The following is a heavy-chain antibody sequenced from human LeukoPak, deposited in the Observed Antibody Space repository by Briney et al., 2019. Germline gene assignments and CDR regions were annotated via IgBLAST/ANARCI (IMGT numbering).Heavy chain of an antibody. J-gene: IGHJ4*02. CDR3: AKDRTIFGVVGTYFDY. CDR1: GFTFSSYG. Sequence: GGSLRLSCAASGFTFSSYGMHWVRQAPGKGLEWVAVISYDGSNKYYADSVKGRFTISRDNSKNTLYLQMNSLRAEDTAVYYCAKDRTIFGVVGTYFDYWSQGTLVTVSS. D-gene: IGHD3-3*01. CDR2: ISYDGSNK. V-gene: IGHV3-30*18.